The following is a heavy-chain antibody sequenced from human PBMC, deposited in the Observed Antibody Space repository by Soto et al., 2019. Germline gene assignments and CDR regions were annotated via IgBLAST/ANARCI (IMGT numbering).Heavy chain of an antibody. CDR1: GYTFTGYY. CDR3: ARVGGEIPHYFDY. CDR2: INPNSGGT. J-gene: IGHJ4*02. D-gene: IGHD7-27*01. V-gene: IGHV1-2*02. Sequence: ASVKVSCKASGYTFTGYYMHWVRQAPGQGLEWMGWINPNSGGTNYAQKFQGRVTMTRDTSISTAYMELSRLRSDDTAVYYCARVGGEIPHYFDYWGQGTLVTVSS.